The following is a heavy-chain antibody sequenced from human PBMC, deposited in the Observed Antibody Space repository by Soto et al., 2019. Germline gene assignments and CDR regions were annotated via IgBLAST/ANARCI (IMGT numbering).Heavy chain of an antibody. D-gene: IGHD6-6*01. CDR2: IIPIFGTA. CDR1: GGTFSSYA. J-gene: IGHJ4*02. V-gene: IGHV1-69*13. CDR3: ARSGSSSEKFDY. Sequence: SVKVSCKVSGGTFSSYAISWVRQAPGQGLEWMGGIIPIFGTANYAQRFQGRVTITADESTSTAYMELSCLRSEDTAVYYCARSGSSSEKFDYWGQGTLVTVSS.